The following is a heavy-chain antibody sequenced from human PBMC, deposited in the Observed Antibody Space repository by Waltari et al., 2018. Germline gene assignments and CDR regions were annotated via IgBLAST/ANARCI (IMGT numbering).Heavy chain of an antibody. CDR1: GGSISSSSYY. V-gene: IGHV4-39*01. CDR3: ARSNRLECFDY. CDR2: IYYSGST. J-gene: IGHJ4*02. Sequence: QLQLQESGPGLVKPSETLSLTCTVSGGSISSSSYYWGWIRQPPGKGLEWIGSIYYSGSTYYNPSLKSRVTISVDTSKNQFSRKLSSVTAADTAVYYCARSNRLECFDYWGQGTLVTVSS. D-gene: IGHD3-3*01.